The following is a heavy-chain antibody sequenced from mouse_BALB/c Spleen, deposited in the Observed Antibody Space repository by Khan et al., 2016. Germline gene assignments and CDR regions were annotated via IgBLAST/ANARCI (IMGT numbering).Heavy chain of an antibody. CDR3: VRYDGSSYVRGMDY. V-gene: IGHV3-8*02. CDR1: GDSITSGY. CDR2: ISYSGGT. D-gene: IGHD1-1*01. J-gene: IGHJ4*01. Sequence: EVQLQESGPSLVKPSQTLSLTRSVTGDSITSGYWNWIRKFPGNKLEYMGYISYSGGTYNNPSLKSRISITRDTSKNQYYLQLNSVTTEDTGTYYCVRYDGSSYVRGMDYWGQGLSVTVSS.